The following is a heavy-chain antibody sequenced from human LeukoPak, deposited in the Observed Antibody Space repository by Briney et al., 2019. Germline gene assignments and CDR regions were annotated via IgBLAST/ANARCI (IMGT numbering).Heavy chain of an antibody. D-gene: IGHD3-10*01. V-gene: IGHV3-30-3*01. CDR2: TSSDLNVK. J-gene: IGHJ4*02. Sequence: GGSLRLSCAASGFTFRNYVIHWVRQAPGKGLEWVAVTSSDLNVKLYADSVKGRFTISRDNSRSTLYLQMNSPRPEDTAIYYCAREGYYGSGSPPSLYFDYWGQGTLVTVSS. CDR3: AREGYYGSGSPPSLYFDY. CDR1: GFTFRNYV.